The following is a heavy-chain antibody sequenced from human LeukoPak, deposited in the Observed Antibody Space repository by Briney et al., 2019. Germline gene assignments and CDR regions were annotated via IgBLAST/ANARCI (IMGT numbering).Heavy chain of an antibody. V-gene: IGHV3-74*01. Sequence: GGSLRLSCAASGFAFSGYWMHWVRQPPGKGLVWVSRITGDGSSTTYADSVKGRFTISRDNAKNTLYLQMISLRAEDTAVYYCARDTGWYCDLWGRGTLVTVSS. CDR2: ITGDGSST. D-gene: IGHD4-17*01. CDR1: GFAFSGYW. CDR3: ARDTGWYCDL. J-gene: IGHJ2*01.